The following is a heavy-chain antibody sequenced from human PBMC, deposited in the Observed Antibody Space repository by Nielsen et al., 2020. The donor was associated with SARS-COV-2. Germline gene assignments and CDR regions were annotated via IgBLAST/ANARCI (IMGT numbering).Heavy chain of an antibody. CDR3: ARGLLDSYAFDY. V-gene: IGHV1-8*01. CDR2: MNPNSGNT. J-gene: IGHJ4*02. D-gene: IGHD5-18*01. CDR1: GYTFTSYD. Sequence: ASVKVSCKASGYTFTSYDINWVRQATGQGLEWMGWMNPNSGNTGYAQKFQGWVTMTRDTSISTAYMELSRLRSDDTAVYYCARGLLDSYAFDYWGQGTLVTVSS.